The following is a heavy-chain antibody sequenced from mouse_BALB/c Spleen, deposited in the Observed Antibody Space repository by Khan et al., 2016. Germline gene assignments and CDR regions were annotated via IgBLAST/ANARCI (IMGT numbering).Heavy chain of an antibody. CDR1: GYTFTNYG. CDR3: ARPPTTTGDSSFVY. Sequence: QIQLVQSGPELKKPGETVKISCKASGYTFTNYGMNWVKQAPGKGLKWMGWINTYTGEPTYTDDFKGRFAFSLETSASTAYLQINNLNNEDTATXFCARPPTTTGDSSFVYWGQGTLVTVSA. D-gene: IGHD4-1*02. V-gene: IGHV9-3-1*01. CDR2: INTYTGEP. J-gene: IGHJ3*01.